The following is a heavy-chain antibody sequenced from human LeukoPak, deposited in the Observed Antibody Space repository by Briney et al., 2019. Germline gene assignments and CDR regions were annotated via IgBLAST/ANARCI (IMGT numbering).Heavy chain of an antibody. CDR3: AHTVWSGNYFDY. V-gene: IGHV3-74*01. CDR1: GFTFSTSW. D-gene: IGHD3-3*01. J-gene: IGHJ4*02. Sequence: GGSLRLSCAASGFTFSTSWMHWVRQVPGKGLVWVSRINSDGRSTDYADSVKGRFTISRDNTKNTLYLQMNSLRADDTAVYYCAHTVWSGNYFDYWGQGTLVTVFS. CDR2: INSDGRST.